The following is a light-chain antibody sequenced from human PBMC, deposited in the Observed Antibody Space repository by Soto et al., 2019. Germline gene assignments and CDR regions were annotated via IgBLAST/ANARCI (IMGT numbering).Light chain of an antibody. V-gene: IGKV3-15*01. CDR1: QTIDNT. J-gene: IGKJ4*01. CDR3: QQRSNWPLT. Sequence: EIVMTQSPATLSLSPGERATLSCRASQTIDNTLAWYQRKPGQAPRLLIYDASTRATGVPARFSGSGSGTDFTLTISSLQSEDFAVYYCQQRSNWPLTFGGGTKVDIK. CDR2: DAS.